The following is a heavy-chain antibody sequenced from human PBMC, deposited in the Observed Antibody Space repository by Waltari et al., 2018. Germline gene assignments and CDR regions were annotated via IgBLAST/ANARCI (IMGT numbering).Heavy chain of an antibody. CDR2: IKQDGSEK. J-gene: IGHJ4*02. CDR3: ARELGYDFWSGYPNY. CDR1: GFTFSSYW. D-gene: IGHD3-3*01. V-gene: IGHV3-7*01. Sequence: EVQLVESGGGLVQPGGSLRLSCAASGFTFSSYWMSWVRQAPGKGLEWVANIKQDGSEKYYIDSVKGRFTISRDNAKNSLYLQMNSLRAEDTAVYYCARELGYDFWSGYPNYWGQGTLVTVSS.